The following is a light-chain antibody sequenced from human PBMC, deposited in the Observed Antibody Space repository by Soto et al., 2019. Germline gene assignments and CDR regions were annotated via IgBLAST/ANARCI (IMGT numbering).Light chain of an antibody. V-gene: IGKV1-27*01. CDR1: QGISNY. CDR3: QEYNSAPWT. Sequence: DIQMTQSPSSLSASVGDRVTITCRASQGISNYLAWYRQQPGKVPKLLIYVASTLQSGVPSRFSGSGSGTDFTLTISSLQPEDVATYYCQEYNSAPWTFGQGTKVEIK. CDR2: VAS. J-gene: IGKJ1*01.